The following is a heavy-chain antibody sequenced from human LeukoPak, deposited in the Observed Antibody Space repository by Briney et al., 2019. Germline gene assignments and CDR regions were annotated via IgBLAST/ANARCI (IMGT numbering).Heavy chain of an antibody. CDR3: VRHDGRSGGTMGAWDY. CDR1: GGSISSSSYY. J-gene: IGHJ4*02. V-gene: IGHV4-39*01. Sequence: SETLSLTCTVSGGSISSSSYYWGWIRQPPGKGLEWIGSIYYSGSTYYNPSLKSRVTISVDTSKNQFSLQLNSVTAADTAVYYCVRHDGRSGGTMGAWDYWGQGSLVTVSS. CDR2: IYYSGST. D-gene: IGHD1-1*01.